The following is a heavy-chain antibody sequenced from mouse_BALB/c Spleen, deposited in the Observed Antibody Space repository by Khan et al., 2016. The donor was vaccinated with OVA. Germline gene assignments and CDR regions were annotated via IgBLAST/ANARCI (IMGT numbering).Heavy chain of an antibody. J-gene: IGHJ2*01. Sequence: EVQGVESGGGLVQPGGSLKLSCAASGFTFSSYGMSWVHQTPDKRLELVATINSNGGSPYYPDSVQGRLTISRDNAKNTLYLQMSSLKSEDTAMYYCARMARTINWGQGTTLTVSS. CDR1: GFTFSSYG. CDR2: INSNGGSP. V-gene: IGHV5-6-3*01. CDR3: ARMARTIN.